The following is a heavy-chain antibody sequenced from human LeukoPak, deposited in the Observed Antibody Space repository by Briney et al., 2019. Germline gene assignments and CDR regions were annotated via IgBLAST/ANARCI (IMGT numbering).Heavy chain of an antibody. CDR2: IYYSGST. CDR3: ASARRYSGYDSWEFYYYGMDV. CDR1: GGSISSGGYY. V-gene: IGHV4-31*03. D-gene: IGHD5-12*01. Sequence: SQTLSLTCTVSGGSISSGGYYWSWIRQHPGKGLEWIGYIYYSGSTYYNPSLKSRVTISVDTSKNQFSLKLSSVTAADTAVYYCASARRYSGYDSWEFYYYGMDVWGRGTTVTVSS. J-gene: IGHJ6*02.